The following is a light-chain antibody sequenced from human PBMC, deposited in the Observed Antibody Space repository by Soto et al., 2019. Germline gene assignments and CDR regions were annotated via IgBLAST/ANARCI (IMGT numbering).Light chain of an antibody. V-gene: IGKV3-11*01. CDR2: DAS. CDR1: QSVSSY. CDR3: QHRSNWPPT. Sequence: EIVLTQSPATLSLSPGERATLSCRASQSVSSYLAWYQQKPGQAPRLLIYDASNRATGIPARFSGSGSGTDFTLTISSLEPEDFAVYYYQHRSNWPPTFGGGTKVEIK. J-gene: IGKJ4*01.